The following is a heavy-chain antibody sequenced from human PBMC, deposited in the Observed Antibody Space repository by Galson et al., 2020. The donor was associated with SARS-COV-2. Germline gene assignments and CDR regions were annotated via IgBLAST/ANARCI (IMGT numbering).Heavy chain of an antibody. J-gene: IGHJ3*02. Sequence: GGSLRLSCAASGFTSSSYAMSWVRPAPGKGLEWVSAIIGIGGSTNYADSVKGRFTLSRDNSKNTLYLQMNSLRAEDTAVYYGAKDYDGAGSYSDAFDIWGQGTMVTVSS. CDR1: GFTSSSYA. CDR2: IIGIGGST. D-gene: IGHD3-10*01. CDR3: AKDYDGAGSYSDAFDI. V-gene: IGHV3-23*01.